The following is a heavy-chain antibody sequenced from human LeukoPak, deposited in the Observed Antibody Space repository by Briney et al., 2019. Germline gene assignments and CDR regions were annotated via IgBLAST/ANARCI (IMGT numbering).Heavy chain of an antibody. D-gene: IGHD3-22*01. Sequence: GESLQISSKGSGYSSTSYWIGWVRQMPGKGLEWMGFIYPGDSDTRYSPSFQGQVTISADKSTSTAYLQWSSLKASDTAIYYCARSADDSSTSLYFQLWGQGTLVTVSS. CDR3: ARSADDSSTSLYFQL. J-gene: IGHJ1*01. CDR1: GYSSTSYW. V-gene: IGHV5-51*01. CDR2: IYPGDSDT.